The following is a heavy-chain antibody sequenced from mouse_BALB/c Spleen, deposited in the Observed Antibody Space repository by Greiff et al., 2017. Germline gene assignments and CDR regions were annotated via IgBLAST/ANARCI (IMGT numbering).Heavy chain of an antibody. Sequence: EVQLVESGGGLVQPGGSLRLSCETSGFTFTDYYMSWVRQPPGKALEWFGFIRNKANGYTTEYSASVKGRFTISRDNSQSILYLQMNTLRAEDSATYYCARDMSTAGPLDYWGQGTTLTVSS. CDR1: GFTFTDYY. CDR3: ARDMSTAGPLDY. CDR2: IRNKANGYTT. V-gene: IGHV7-3*02. D-gene: IGHD1-2*01. J-gene: IGHJ2*01.